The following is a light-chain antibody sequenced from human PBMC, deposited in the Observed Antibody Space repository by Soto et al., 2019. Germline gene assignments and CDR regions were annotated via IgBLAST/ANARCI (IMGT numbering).Light chain of an antibody. CDR3: CSYAGSSTQSYV. J-gene: IGLJ1*01. CDR1: NSDVGSYNL. CDR2: EVS. Sequence: QAVVTQPASVSGSPGQSITISCTGTNSDVGSYNLVSWYQQHPGKAPKVIIYEVSERPSGVSDRFSGSKSGNTASLMISGLQAEDEADYDCCSYAGSSTQSYVFGSGTKLTVL. V-gene: IGLV2-23*02.